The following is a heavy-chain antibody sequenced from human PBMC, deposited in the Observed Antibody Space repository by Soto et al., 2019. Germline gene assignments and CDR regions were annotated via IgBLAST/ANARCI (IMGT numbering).Heavy chain of an antibody. CDR3: ARGEQYSGRIFDY. Sequence: SQTLSLTCAITGDSVSSNSAGWSWVRQSPSRGLEWLGRTYYRSKWYYEYAVSVRGRITINPDTSKNQYSLQMNSVTPEDTAVYFCARGEQYSGRIFDYWGQGTLVTVSS. CDR1: GDSVSSNSAG. J-gene: IGHJ4*01. D-gene: IGHD1-26*01. V-gene: IGHV6-1*01. CDR2: TYYRSKWYY.